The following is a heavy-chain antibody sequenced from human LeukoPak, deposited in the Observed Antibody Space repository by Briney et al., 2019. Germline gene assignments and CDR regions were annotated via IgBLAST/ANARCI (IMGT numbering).Heavy chain of an antibody. D-gene: IGHD1-26*01. CDR1: GFTFSSYS. Sequence: GGSLRLSCAASGFTFSSYSMNWVRQAPGKGLEWVSFISSSSSTIYYADSVEGRFTISRDNAKNSLYLQMNSLRAEDTAVYYCARDRGGSYSAIDYWGQGTLVTVSS. CDR2: ISSSSSTI. CDR3: ARDRGGSYSAIDY. J-gene: IGHJ4*02. V-gene: IGHV3-48*04.